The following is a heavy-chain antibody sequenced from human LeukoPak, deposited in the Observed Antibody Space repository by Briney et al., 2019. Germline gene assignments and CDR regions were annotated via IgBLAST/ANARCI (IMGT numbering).Heavy chain of an antibody. CDR3: ARNGRTYSSVISY. J-gene: IGHJ4*02. D-gene: IGHD6-25*01. Sequence: SETLSLTCTVSGGSISSYYWSWIRQPPGKGLEWIGYIYYSGNTNYNPSLKSRVTISVDTSKNQFSLKLSSVTAADTAVYYCARNGRTYSSVISYWGQGTLVTVSS. CDR2: IYYSGNT. CDR1: GGSISSYY. V-gene: IGHV4-59*01.